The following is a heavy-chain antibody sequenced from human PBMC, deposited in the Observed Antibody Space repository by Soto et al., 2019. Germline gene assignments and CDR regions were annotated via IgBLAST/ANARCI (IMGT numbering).Heavy chain of an antibody. CDR3: ARVRIQLWDDAFDI. V-gene: IGHV1-2*02. CDR2: INPNNGGA. CDR1: GYTFTGFY. Sequence: ASVKVSCKASGYTFTGFYLHWVRQAPGQGLEWMGWINPNNGGATYAQKFQGRVAMTRDTSISTAYMELSSLRSDDTAVYYCARVRIQLWDDAFDIWGHGTMVTYSS. J-gene: IGHJ3*02. D-gene: IGHD5-18*01.